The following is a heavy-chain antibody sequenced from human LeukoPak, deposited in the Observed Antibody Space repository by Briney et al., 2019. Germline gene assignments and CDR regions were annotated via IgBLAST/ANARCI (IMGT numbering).Heavy chain of an antibody. CDR2: INTDMTSP. CDR1: QFNFSNYW. Sequence: PGGSLRLSCTASQFNFSNYWMHWVRQAPGKGLEWVSRINTDMTSPTYADSVKGRFTISRDNAKNTLYLQMDSLGVEDTAVYYCARDKDWLLYDYWGQGTLVTVSS. J-gene: IGHJ4*02. V-gene: IGHV3-74*03. CDR3: ARDKDWLLYDY. D-gene: IGHD3/OR15-3a*01.